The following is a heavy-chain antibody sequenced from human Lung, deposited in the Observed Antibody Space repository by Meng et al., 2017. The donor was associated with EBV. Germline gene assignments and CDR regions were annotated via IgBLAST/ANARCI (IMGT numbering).Heavy chain of an antibody. CDR3: ARASFDYYDSSGYYDY. D-gene: IGHD3-22*01. J-gene: IGHJ4*02. CDR2: IYTSGST. CDR1: GGSIRSYS. Sequence: QVRLQEAGPGLVKPSETLPLTCTVSGGSIRSYSWSWIRQPAGKGLEWIGRIYTSGSTNYNPFLKSRVTISVDTSKNQFSLKLSSVTAADTAVYYCARASFDYYDSSGYYDYWGQGTLVTVSS. V-gene: IGHV4-4*07.